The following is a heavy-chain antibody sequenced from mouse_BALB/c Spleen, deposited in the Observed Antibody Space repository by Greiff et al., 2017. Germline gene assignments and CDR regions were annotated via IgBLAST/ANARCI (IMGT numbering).Heavy chain of an antibody. CDR3: TIYYGNYGAY. D-gene: IGHD2-1*01. CDR1: GYTFTSYY. Sequence: VQLQQSGAELVQPGDSVTLSCTASGYTFTSYYMYWVKQRPGQGLEWIGEINPSNGGTNFNEKIKSMTTLTVDKSSSTAYMQLSSLTSEDSAVYCGTIYYGNYGAYWGQGTLVTVSA. CDR2: INPSNGGT. V-gene: IGHV1S81*02. J-gene: IGHJ3*01.